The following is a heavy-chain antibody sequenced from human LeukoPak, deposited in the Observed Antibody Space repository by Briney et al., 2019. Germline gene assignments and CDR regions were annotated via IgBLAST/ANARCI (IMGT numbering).Heavy chain of an antibody. CDR2: MNPNSGNT. Sequence: GASVKVSCKASGYTFTSYDINWVRQATGQGLEWMGWMNPNSGNTGYAQKFQGRVTMTRNTSISTAYMELSSLRSEDTAVYYCARAPRDVVVVAAIENWFDPWGQGTLVTVSS. D-gene: IGHD2-15*01. V-gene: IGHV1-8*01. J-gene: IGHJ5*02. CDR3: ARAPRDVVVVAAIENWFDP. CDR1: GYTFTSYD.